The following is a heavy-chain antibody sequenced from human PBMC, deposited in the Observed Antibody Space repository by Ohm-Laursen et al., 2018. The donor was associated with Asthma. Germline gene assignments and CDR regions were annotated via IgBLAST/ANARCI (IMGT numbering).Heavy chain of an antibody. V-gene: IGHV4-59*07. CDR1: GGSISSYY. Sequence: SDTLSLTCTVSGGSISSYYWSWIRQPPGKGLEWIGYIYYGGSTNYNPSLKSRVTISLDTSKNQFSLRLSSVTAADTAVYYCASVGVEGGGGGGGGGGVDLWGRGTLVTVSS. CDR2: IYYGGST. D-gene: IGHD2-21*01. CDR3: ASVGVEGGGGGGGGGGVDL. J-gene: IGHJ2*01.